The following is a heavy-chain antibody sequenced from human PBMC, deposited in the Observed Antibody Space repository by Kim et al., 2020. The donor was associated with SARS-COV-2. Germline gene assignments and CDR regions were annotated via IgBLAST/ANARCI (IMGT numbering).Heavy chain of an antibody. Sequence: VGSLRLSCAASGFTFSSYAMSWVRQAPGKGLEWVSGIYSGGSSTYYADSVKGRFTISRDNSKNTLYLQMNSLRAEDTAVYYCAKDHPLAADYYDILTGQSYGMDVWGQGTTVTVSS. CDR1: GFTFSSYA. CDR3: AKDHPLAADYYDILTGQSYGMDV. CDR2: IYSGGSST. J-gene: IGHJ6*02. D-gene: IGHD3-9*01. V-gene: IGHV3-23*03.